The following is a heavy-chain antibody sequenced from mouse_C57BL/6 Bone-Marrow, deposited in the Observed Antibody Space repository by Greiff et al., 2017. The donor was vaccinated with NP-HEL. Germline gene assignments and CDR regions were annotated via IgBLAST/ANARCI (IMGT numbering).Heavy chain of an antibody. J-gene: IGHJ1*03. Sequence: EVQLQESGPGMVKPSQSLSLTCPVTGYSITSGYDWHWIRHFPGNKLAWMGYISYSRSTNYNPSPKNPISPTHHTYKNHFFLKLNSVTTEDTATYYGARAITTVVATDWYFDVWGTGTTVTVSS. CDR1: GYSITSGYD. CDR3: ARAITTVVATDWYFDV. V-gene: IGHV3-1*01. CDR2: ISYSRST. D-gene: IGHD1-1*01.